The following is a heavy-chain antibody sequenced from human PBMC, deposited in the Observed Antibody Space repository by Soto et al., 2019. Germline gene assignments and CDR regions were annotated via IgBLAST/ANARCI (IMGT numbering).Heavy chain of an antibody. V-gene: IGHV3-21*01. CDR1: GFTFSNYS. CDR3: ARSPSMTTVSLDY. CDR2: ISSSSSYI. J-gene: IGHJ4*02. D-gene: IGHD4-17*01. Sequence: EVQLVESGGGLVKPGGSLRLSCAASGFTFSNYSMNWVRQAPGKGLEWVSSISSSSSYIYYADSVKGRFTISRDNAKNSLYLQMNSLRAEDTAVYYCARSPSMTTVSLDYWGQGTLVTVSS.